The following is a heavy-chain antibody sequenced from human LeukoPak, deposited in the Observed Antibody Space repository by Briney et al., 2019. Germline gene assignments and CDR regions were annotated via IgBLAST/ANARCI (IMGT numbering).Heavy chain of an antibody. Sequence: GSLRLSCAASGFTFSSFAMSWVRQAPGKGLEWVSSIGGSGGSTYYADSVKGRFTISRDNSKNTLYLQMNSLRAEDTAVYYCAKVETAAAATLRGFDYWGQEPWSPSPQ. CDR3: AKVETAAAATLRGFDY. D-gene: IGHD6-13*01. J-gene: IGHJ4*01. CDR1: GFTFSSFA. V-gene: IGHV3-23*01. CDR2: IGGSGGST.